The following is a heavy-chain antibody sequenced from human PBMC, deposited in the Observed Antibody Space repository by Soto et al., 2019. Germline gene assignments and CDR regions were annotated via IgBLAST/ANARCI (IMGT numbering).Heavy chain of an antibody. V-gene: IGHV4-59*01. CDR2: IYYSGST. CDR3: ARAHGDYDQSDY. CDR1: GGSISSYY. J-gene: IGHJ4*02. D-gene: IGHD4-17*01. Sequence: SETLSLTCTVSGGSISSYYWSWIRQPPGKGLEWIGYIYYSGSTNYNPSLKSRVTISVDTSKNQFSLKLSSVTAADTAVYYCARAHGDYDQSDYWGQGTLVTVSS.